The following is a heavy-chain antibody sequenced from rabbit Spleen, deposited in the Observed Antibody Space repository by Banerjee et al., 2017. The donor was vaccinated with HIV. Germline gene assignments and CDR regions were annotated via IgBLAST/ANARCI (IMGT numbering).Heavy chain of an antibody. V-gene: IGHV1S40*01. J-gene: IGHJ4*01. CDR2: IYIGDGRT. CDR1: GFSFSKNYA. D-gene: IGHD2-1*01. CDR3: ARNGDGGAWAFNL. Sequence: QSLEESGGDLVKPGASLTLTCTASGFSFSKNYAMCWVRQAPGKGLGWIGCIYIGDGRTSYGNWAKGDFPVSKTPPTTVPLQMTSLTVADPANYVCARNGDGGAWAFNLWGQGPSSPS.